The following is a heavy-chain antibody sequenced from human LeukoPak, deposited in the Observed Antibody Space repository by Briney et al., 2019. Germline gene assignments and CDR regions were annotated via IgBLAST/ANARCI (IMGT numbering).Heavy chain of an antibody. CDR3: GRYRGNERGIDY. J-gene: IGHJ4*02. Sequence: SETLSLTCTVSGYSISSGYYWGWIRQLPGKGLEWIGSIYHSGSTYYNPSLKSRVAISRDTSKNQFSLKLSSVTAADSAVYYCGRYRGNERGIDYWGQGTPVTVSS. V-gene: IGHV4-38-2*02. D-gene: IGHD5-12*01. CDR2: IYHSGST. CDR1: GYSISSGYY.